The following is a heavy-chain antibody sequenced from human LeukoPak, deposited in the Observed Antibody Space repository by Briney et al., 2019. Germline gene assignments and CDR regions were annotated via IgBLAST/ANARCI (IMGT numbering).Heavy chain of an antibody. Sequence: GGSLRLSCAASGFTFDDYAMHWVRQAPGKGLEWVSLISGDGGSTYYADSVKGRFTISRGNSKNSLYLQMNSLRTEDTALYYCAKDAAGWFGELFDYWGQGTLVTVSS. V-gene: IGHV3-43*02. D-gene: IGHD3-10*01. CDR3: AKDAAGWFGELFDY. CDR2: ISGDGGST. CDR1: GFTFDDYA. J-gene: IGHJ4*02.